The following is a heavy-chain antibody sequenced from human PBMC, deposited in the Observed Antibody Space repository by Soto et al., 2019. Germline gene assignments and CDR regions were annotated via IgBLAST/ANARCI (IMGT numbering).Heavy chain of an antibody. D-gene: IGHD3-10*01. Sequence: PGGSLRLSGAASGFTVSSNYMSWVRQAPGKGLEWVSVIYSGGSTYYADSVKGRFTISRHNSKNTLYLQMNSLRAEDTAVYYCACLAWFGDPVPPFDCWGQGTVVTVSS. CDR1: GFTVSSNY. J-gene: IGHJ4*02. CDR3: ACLAWFGDPVPPFDC. V-gene: IGHV3-53*04. CDR2: IYSGGST.